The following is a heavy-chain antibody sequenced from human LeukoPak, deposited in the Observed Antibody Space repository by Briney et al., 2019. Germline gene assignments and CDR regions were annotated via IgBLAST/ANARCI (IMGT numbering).Heavy chain of an antibody. J-gene: IGHJ6*04. CDR1: GFTFSSHA. CDR2: VSGSGSST. D-gene: IGHD3-10*02. V-gene: IGHV3-23*01. Sequence: GGTLRLSCAGSGFTFSSHAMSWVRQAPGKGLEWVSTVSGSGSSTYYADSVKGRFTISRDNAKNSLYLQMNSLRAEDTAVYYCAELGITMIGGVWGKGTTVTISS. CDR3: AELGITMIGGV.